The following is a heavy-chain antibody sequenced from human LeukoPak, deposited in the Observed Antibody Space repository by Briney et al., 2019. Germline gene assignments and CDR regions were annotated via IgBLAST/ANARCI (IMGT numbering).Heavy chain of an antibody. CDR1: GFTFSDYS. CDR2: ISSSGSTI. D-gene: IGHD3-22*01. CDR3: AVATYYYDSSGILNAFDI. V-gene: IGHV3-48*04. Sequence: GGSLRLSCEASGFTFSDYSMNWVRQAPGKGLEWVSYISSSGSTIYYADSVKGRFTISRDNAKNSLYLQMNSLRAEDTAVYYCAVATYYYDSSGILNAFDIWGQGTMVTVSS. J-gene: IGHJ3*02.